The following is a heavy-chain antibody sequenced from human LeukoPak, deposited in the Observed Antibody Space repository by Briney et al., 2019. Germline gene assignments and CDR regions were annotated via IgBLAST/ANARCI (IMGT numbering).Heavy chain of an antibody. Sequence: SETLSLTCTVSGDSVSSYNCNWIWHPPGNVLERMQLSNARGSANENTSLKRRVTMSLDKSKNQFCLSLTSVNAADTAVYSCARLRDRSGYYLGAFDVWGQATMVTVSS. V-gene: IGHV4-4*07. J-gene: IGHJ3*01. CDR1: GDSVSSYN. CDR3: ARLRDRSGYYLGAFDV. D-gene: IGHD3-22*01. CDR2: SNARGSA.